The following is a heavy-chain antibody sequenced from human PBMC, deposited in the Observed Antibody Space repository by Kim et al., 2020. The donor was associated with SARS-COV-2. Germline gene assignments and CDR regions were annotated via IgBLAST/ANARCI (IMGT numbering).Heavy chain of an antibody. CDR3: AGEEVNPLDSGWYHRPIDY. Sequence: SETLSLTCTVSGGSISSYYWSWIRQPPGKGLEWIGYIYYSGSTNYNPSLKSRVTISVDTSKNQFSLKLSSVTAADTAVYYCAGEEVNPLDSGWYHRPIDYWGQGTLVTVSS. D-gene: IGHD6-19*01. V-gene: IGHV4-59*13. CDR1: GGSISSYY. J-gene: IGHJ4*02. CDR2: IYYSGST.